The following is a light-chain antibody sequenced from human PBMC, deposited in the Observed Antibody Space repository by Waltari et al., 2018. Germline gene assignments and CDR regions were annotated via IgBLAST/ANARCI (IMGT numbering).Light chain of an antibody. CDR2: EDE. J-gene: IGLJ2*01. V-gene: IGLV1-51*02. Sequence: QSVLTQPPSVSAAPVQKVTISCSGSDSNIGPNFVSWYQQVPGTAPKLLIYEDEKRPSGIPARFSGSKSGTSATLAITGLQPGDEADFYCGTWDTSLSPHVIFGGGTRLTVL. CDR1: DSNIGPNF. CDR3: GTWDTSLSPHVI.